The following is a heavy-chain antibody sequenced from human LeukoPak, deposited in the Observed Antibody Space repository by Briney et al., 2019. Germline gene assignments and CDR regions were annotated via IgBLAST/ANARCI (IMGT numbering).Heavy chain of an antibody. D-gene: IGHD6-25*01. Sequence: GGSLRLSCAASGFTFSNYGMTWVRQAPDKGLEWVSVISYGSGDSTYYTDSVRGRFTISRDNSKNTVYLQMNSLRVEDTAVYYCPPRGIAAYWGQGTLVTVSS. CDR3: PPRGIAAY. CDR1: GFTFSNYG. CDR2: ISYGSGDST. J-gene: IGHJ4*02. V-gene: IGHV3-23*01.